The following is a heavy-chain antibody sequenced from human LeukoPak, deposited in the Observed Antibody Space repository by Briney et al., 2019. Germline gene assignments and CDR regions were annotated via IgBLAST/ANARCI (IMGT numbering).Heavy chain of an antibody. Sequence: GGSLRLSCAASGFTFNSYAMTWVRQAPGKGLEWVSSISGSGDDTLSADSVKGRFTISRDNAKNSLYLQMNSLRAEDTAVYYCARNPHYYGMDVWGQGTTVTVSS. J-gene: IGHJ6*02. CDR1: GFTFNSYA. CDR3: ARNPHYYGMDV. V-gene: IGHV3-21*01. CDR2: ISGSGDDT.